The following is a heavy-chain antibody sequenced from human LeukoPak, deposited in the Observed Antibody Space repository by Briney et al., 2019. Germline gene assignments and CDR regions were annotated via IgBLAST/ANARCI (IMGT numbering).Heavy chain of an antibody. CDR3: ARDRRYSGYHYHGMDV. D-gene: IGHD5-12*01. Sequence: SETLSLTCTVSGSSISSYYWGWIRQPPGKGLEWIGSIYYSGSTYYNPSLKSRVTISVDTSKNQFSLKLSSVTAADTAVYYCARDRRYSGYHYHGMDVWGQGTTVTVSS. J-gene: IGHJ6*02. V-gene: IGHV4-39*07. CDR2: IYYSGST. CDR1: GSSISSYY.